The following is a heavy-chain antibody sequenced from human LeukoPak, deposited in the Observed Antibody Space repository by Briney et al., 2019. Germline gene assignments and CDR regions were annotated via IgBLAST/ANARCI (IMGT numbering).Heavy chain of an antibody. CDR2: IYYSGST. D-gene: IGHD3-22*01. J-gene: IGHJ4*02. CDR3: ARDQGGDSSGYYDY. Sequence: SETLSLTCTVSGGSISSGGYYWSWIRQHPGKGLEWIGYIYYSGSTNYNPSLKSRVTMSVDTSKNQFSLKLSSVTAADTAVYYCARDQGGDSSGYYDYWGQGTLVTVSS. CDR1: GGSISSGGYY. V-gene: IGHV4-61*08.